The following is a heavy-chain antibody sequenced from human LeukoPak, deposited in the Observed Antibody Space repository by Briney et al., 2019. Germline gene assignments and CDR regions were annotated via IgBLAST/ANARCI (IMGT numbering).Heavy chain of an antibody. CDR2: IFPGGRI. CDR3: ARGLGEGYPDH. D-gene: IGHD5-12*01. J-gene: IGHJ4*02. V-gene: IGHV4-34*01. CDR1: GGSFSGFY. Sequence: PSETLSLTCAVHGGSFSGFYWTWMRQPPGKGQEWIGEIFPGGRINYNPSLQSRVTISGDTSKNQFSLKVSSVTAADTAVYYCARGLGEGYPDHWGQGTVVTVSP.